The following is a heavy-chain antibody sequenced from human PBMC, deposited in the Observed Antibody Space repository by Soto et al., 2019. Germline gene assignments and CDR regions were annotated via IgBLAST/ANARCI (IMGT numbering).Heavy chain of an antibody. CDR2: ITGSGDKT. D-gene: IGHD3-10*01. Sequence: EVQLLESGGGLVQPGGSLRLSCAASGFTFSNYATNWVRQAPGNGLEWVSSITGSGDKTYYADSVKSRFTMSRDNSKNTLYLQMNSLRAEDTAVYSCAKGGESAYEFWYFDLWGRGTLVTVSS. J-gene: IGHJ2*01. V-gene: IGHV3-23*01. CDR1: GFTFSNYA. CDR3: AKGGESAYEFWYFDL.